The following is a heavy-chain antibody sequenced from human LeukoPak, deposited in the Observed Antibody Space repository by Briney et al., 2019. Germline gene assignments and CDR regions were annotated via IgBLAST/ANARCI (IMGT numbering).Heavy chain of an antibody. CDR2: IYPGDSDT. CDR3: ARRTYGDYRGGHYYYGMDV. CDR1: GYSFTTYW. J-gene: IGHJ6*02. Sequence: GESLKISCKVSGYSFTTYWISWVRQMPGKGLEWMGIIYPGDSDTRYSPSFQGQVTISADKSISTAYLQWSSLKASDTAMYYCARRTYGDYRGGHYYYGMDVWGQGTMVTVSS. V-gene: IGHV5-51*01. D-gene: IGHD4-17*01.